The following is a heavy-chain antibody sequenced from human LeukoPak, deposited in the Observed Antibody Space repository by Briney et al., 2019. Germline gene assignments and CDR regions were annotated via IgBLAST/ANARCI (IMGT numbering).Heavy chain of an antibody. J-gene: IGHJ4*02. V-gene: IGHV3-64D*06. CDR3: VKDLSGTYSFDH. D-gene: IGHD3-10*01. CDR1: GFTFSSNT. Sequence: PGRSLRLSCSASGFTFSSNTMHWVRQAPGRGLEYVSTITDNGGTTYYAYSVKGRFTISRDNSKNTLYLQVSSLRVEDMAVYYCVKDLSGTYSFDHWGQGTLVTVSS. CDR2: ITDNGGTT.